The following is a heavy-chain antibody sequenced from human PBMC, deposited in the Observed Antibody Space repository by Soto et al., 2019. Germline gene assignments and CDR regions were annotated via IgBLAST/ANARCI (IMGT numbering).Heavy chain of an antibody. CDR1: GFTFSNAW. Sequence: GGSLRLSCAASGFTFSNAWMSWVRQAPGKGLEWVGRIKSKTDGGTTDYAAPVKGRFTISRDDSKNTLYLQMNSLKTEDTAVYYCTTDQVVVSYGMDVWGQGTTVTVSS. D-gene: IGHD2-2*01. J-gene: IGHJ6*02. CDR3: TTDQVVVSYGMDV. CDR2: IKSKTDGGTT. V-gene: IGHV3-15*01.